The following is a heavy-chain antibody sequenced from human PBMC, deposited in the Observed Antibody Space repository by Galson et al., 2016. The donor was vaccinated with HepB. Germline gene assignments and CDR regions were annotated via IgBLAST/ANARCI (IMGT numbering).Heavy chain of an antibody. V-gene: IGHV3-11*04. CDR3: ARGYASGNFYQ. CDR1: GFTFSDYY. J-gene: IGHJ4*02. CDR2: ISSRSSTI. D-gene: IGHD3-10*01. Sequence: SLRLSCAASGFTFSDYYMNWIRQAPGKGLEWISYISSRSSTIYYADSVKGRFTISRDNAKNSLFLQMNSLRAEDTAVYYCARGYASGNFYQWGQGTLVTVSS.